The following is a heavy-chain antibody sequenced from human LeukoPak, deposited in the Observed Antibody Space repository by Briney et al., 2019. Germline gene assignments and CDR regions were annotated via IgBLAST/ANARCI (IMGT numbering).Heavy chain of an antibody. Sequence: PSETLSLTCTVSGGSISSYYWSWIRQPAGKGLERIGRIYTSGSTNYNPSLKSRVTMSVDTSKNQFSLKLSSVTAADTAVYYCARDFEDSSSWYPYYFDYWGQGTLVTVSS. CDR1: GGSISSYY. CDR3: ARDFEDSSSWYPYYFDY. V-gene: IGHV4-4*07. CDR2: IYTSGST. D-gene: IGHD6-13*01. J-gene: IGHJ4*02.